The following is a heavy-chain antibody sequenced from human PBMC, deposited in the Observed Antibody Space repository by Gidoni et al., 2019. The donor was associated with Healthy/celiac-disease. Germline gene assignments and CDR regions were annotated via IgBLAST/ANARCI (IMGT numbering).Heavy chain of an antibody. V-gene: IGHV4-61*02. CDR3: ARDGGYCSGGSCYFFLY. CDR2: IYTSGST. Sequence: QVQLQESGPGLVKPSQTLSLTCTASGGAIRSGSSYWSWIRQPAGKGLEWIGRIYTSGSTNYNPSLKSRVTISVDTSKNQFSLKLSSVTAADTAVYYCARDGGYCSGGSCYFFLYWGQGTLVTVSS. CDR1: GGAIRSGSSY. J-gene: IGHJ4*02. D-gene: IGHD2-15*01.